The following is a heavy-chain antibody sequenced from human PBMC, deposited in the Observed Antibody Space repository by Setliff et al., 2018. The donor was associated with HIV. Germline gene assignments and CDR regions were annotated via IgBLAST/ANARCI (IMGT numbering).Heavy chain of an antibody. V-gene: IGHV4-4*02. CDR1: GGSLVASNW. CDR3: ARGLVPHFDP. Sequence: SETLSLTCVVSGGSLVASNWWSWVRQSPGKGLEWIGDISHTGTTKYNPSLKSRVTLSVDKSKTRFSLQLNSVTAADTAVYYGARGLVPHFDPWGQGTQVTGSS. J-gene: IGHJ5*02. CDR2: ISHTGTT.